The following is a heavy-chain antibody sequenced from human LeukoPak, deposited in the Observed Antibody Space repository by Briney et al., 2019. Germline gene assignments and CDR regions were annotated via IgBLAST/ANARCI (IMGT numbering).Heavy chain of an antibody. D-gene: IGHD3-3*01. J-gene: IGHJ4*02. CDR3: ASTGYDFWSGPSALGY. CDR1: GGSFSGYY. CDR2: INHSGST. V-gene: IGHV4-34*01. Sequence: SETLSLTCAVYGGSFSGYYWSWIRQPPGKGLEWIGEINHSGSTNYNPSLKSRVTISVDTSKNQFSLKLSSVTAADTAVYYCASTGYDFWSGPSALGYWGQGTLVTASS.